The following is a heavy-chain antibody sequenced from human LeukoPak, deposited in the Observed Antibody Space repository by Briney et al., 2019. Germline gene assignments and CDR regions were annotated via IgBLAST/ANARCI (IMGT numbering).Heavy chain of an antibody. CDR1: GGSFSGYY. D-gene: IGHD3-3*01. CDR2: INHSGST. V-gene: IGHV4-34*01. CDR3: ARLTPYYDFWSGYYHDAFDI. Sequence: LSETLSLTCAVYGGSFSGYYWSWIRQPPGKGLEWIGEINHSGSTNYNPSLKSRVTISVDTSKNQFSLKLSSVTAADTAVYYCARLTPYYDFWSGYYHDAFDIWGQGTMVTVSS. J-gene: IGHJ3*02.